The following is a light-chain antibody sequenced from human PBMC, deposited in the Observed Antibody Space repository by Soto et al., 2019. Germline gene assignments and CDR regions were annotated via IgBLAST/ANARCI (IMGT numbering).Light chain of an antibody. CDR3: QQYGSSHPLFT. CDR2: GAS. CDR1: QSFSSSY. J-gene: IGKJ3*01. V-gene: IGKV3-20*01. Sequence: EIVLTQSPGTLSLSPGERATLSCRASQSFSSSYLAWYQQKPGQAPRLLIYGASSRATGIPDRFSGSGSGTDFTLTISRLEPEDFAVYYCQQYGSSHPLFTFGPGTKVDIX.